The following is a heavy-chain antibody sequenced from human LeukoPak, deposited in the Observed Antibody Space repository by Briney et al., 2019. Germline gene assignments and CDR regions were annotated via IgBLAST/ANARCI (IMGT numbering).Heavy chain of an antibody. D-gene: IGHD2-2*01. CDR2: ISYDGSNK. J-gene: IGHJ4*02. CDR1: GFTFSSYA. Sequence: GGSLRLSCAASGFTFSSYAMHWVRQAPGKGLEWVAVISYDGSNKYYADSVKGRFTISRDNSKNTLYLQMNSLRAGDTAVYYCARTPYCSSTSCSLIDYWGQGTLVTVSS. CDR3: ARTPYCSSTSCSLIDY. V-gene: IGHV3-30-3*01.